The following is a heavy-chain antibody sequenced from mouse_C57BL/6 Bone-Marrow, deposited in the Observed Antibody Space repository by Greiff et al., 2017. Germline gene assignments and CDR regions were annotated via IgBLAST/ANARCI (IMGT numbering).Heavy chain of an antibody. J-gene: IGHJ4*01. CDR3: ARPLITTVVAHYAMDY. V-gene: IGHV1-64*01. Sequence: VQLKQPGAELVKPGASVKLSCKASGYTFTSYWMHWVKQRPGQGLEWIGMIHPNSGSTNYNEKFKSKATLTVDKSSSTAYMQLSSLTSEDSAVYYCARPLITTVVAHYAMDYWGQGTSVTVSS. CDR1: GYTFTSYW. CDR2: IHPNSGST. D-gene: IGHD1-1*01.